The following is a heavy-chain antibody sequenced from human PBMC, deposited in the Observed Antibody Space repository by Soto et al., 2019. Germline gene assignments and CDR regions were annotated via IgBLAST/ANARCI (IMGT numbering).Heavy chain of an antibody. CDR3: AKGGVPAGMPGYYYMDV. CDR1: GFNFSSFG. V-gene: IGHV3-30*18. J-gene: IGHJ6*03. CDR2: ISYDGSNR. D-gene: IGHD2-2*01. Sequence: QVQLVEAGGGVVQPGRSVRLSCAASGFNFSSFGVHWVRQAPGKGLEWVAIISYDGSNRYYGDSVQGRITISRDNSKNTVYLEMKSLRVEETAVYYCAKGGVPAGMPGYYYMDVWGKGIAVNISS.